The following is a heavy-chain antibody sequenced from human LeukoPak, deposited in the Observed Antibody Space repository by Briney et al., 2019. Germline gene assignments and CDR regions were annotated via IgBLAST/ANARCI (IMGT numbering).Heavy chain of an antibody. Sequence: GGSLRLSCAISGFTFSRYGRHWVRQAPGKGLEWVTFIRYDGSNIYYEVSVKGRFNESRDNSKNTLYLQMNGLRPEDTAVYYCAKMGSSWQFDYWGRGALVTVSS. CDR3: AKMGSSWQFDY. V-gene: IGHV3-30*02. D-gene: IGHD6-13*01. CDR1: GFTFSRYG. J-gene: IGHJ4*02. CDR2: IRYDGSNI.